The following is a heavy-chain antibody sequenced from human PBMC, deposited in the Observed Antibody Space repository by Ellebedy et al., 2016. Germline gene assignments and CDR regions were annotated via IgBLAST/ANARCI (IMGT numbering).Heavy chain of an antibody. CDR2: IYYSGST. Sequence: SETLSLTCTVSGGSISSSSYYRGWIRQPPGKGLEWIGSIYYSGSTYYNPSLKSRVTISVDTSKNQFSLKLSSVTAADTAVYYCARLRDYYGSGSYYRDLGFDYWGQGTLVTVSS. D-gene: IGHD3-10*01. V-gene: IGHV4-39*01. CDR1: GGSISSSSYY. CDR3: ARLRDYYGSGSYYRDLGFDY. J-gene: IGHJ4*02.